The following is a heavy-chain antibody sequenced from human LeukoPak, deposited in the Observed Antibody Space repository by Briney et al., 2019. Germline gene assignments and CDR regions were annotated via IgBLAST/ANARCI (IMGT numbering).Heavy chain of an antibody. J-gene: IGHJ4*02. Sequence: SETLSLTCAVSGGSLSGFYWSWIRQPPGKGLEWIGDINHSGSTNYNPSLKSRVTISVDTSKKQFSLKLSSVTAADTAVYFCARGPLTHYYASGSYYSNWGQGTLVTVSS. V-gene: IGHV4-34*01. CDR3: ARGPLTHYYASGSYYSN. D-gene: IGHD3-10*01. CDR1: GGSLSGFY. CDR2: INHSGST.